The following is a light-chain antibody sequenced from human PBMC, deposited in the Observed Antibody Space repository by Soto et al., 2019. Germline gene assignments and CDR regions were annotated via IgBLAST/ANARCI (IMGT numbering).Light chain of an antibody. CDR1: QRVSSSQ. Sequence: EIVLTQSPGTLSLSPGESATLSCRASQRVSSSQVAWYQHKPGQAPRLLIYGASSRATGIPDRFSGVGSETDFTLAISRLEPEDFAVYYCQQYDTSPHTFGQGTKLEIK. CDR2: GAS. V-gene: IGKV3-20*01. J-gene: IGKJ2*01. CDR3: QQYDTSPHT.